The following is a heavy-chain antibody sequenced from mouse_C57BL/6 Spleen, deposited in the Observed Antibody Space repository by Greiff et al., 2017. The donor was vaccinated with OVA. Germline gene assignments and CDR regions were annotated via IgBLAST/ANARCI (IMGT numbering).Heavy chain of an antibody. CDR2: IDPSDSET. D-gene: IGHD3-2*02. CDR3: ARDSSGYFDY. Sequence: QVQLQQPGAELVRPGSSVKLSCKASGYTFTSYWLHWVKQRPIQGLEWIGNIDPSDSETHYNQKFKDKATLTVDHSSSTAYMQLSSLTSEDSAVYYCARDSSGYFDYWGQGTTLTVSS. CDR1: GYTFTSYW. J-gene: IGHJ2*01. V-gene: IGHV1-52*01.